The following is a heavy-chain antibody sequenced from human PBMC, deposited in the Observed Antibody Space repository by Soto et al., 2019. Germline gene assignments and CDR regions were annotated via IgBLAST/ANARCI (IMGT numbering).Heavy chain of an antibody. J-gene: IGHJ5*02. V-gene: IGHV4-39*01. CDR1: GGSISSSSYY. Sequence: SETLSLTCTVSGGSISSSSYYWGWIRQPPGKGLEWIGSIYYSGSTYYNPSLKSRVTISVDTSKNQFSLKLSSVTAADTAVYYCARQSRAGVVVPAAIGWFDPWGQGTLVTVSS. D-gene: IGHD2-2*01. CDR2: IYYSGST. CDR3: ARQSRAGVVVPAAIGWFDP.